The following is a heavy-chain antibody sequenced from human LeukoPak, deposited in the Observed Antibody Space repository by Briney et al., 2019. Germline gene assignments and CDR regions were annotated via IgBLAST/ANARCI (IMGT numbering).Heavy chain of an antibody. CDR3: AKMHNWNYFDY. D-gene: IGHD1-20*01. CDR1: GFTFDDYA. CDR2: ISWNSGSI. Sequence: GGSLRLSCAASGFTFDDYAMHWVRQAPGKGLEWVSGISWNSGSIGYADSVKGRFTISRDNAKNSLYLQVNSLRAEDTALYYCAKMHNWNYFDYWGQGTLVTVSS. V-gene: IGHV3-9*01. J-gene: IGHJ4*02.